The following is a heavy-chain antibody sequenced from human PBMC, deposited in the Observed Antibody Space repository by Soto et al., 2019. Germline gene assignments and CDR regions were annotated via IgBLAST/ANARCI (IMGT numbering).Heavy chain of an antibody. Sequence: GASVKVSCKASGYTFTGYYVHWVRQAPGQGLEWMGWINPNSGDTYLAQRFQGRVTMNRDTSIGTAYMELRGLTSDDTAEYYCAKGGXIVAAGTRVYLYNAMDVWSQGTTVTVSS. CDR1: GYTFTGYY. D-gene: IGHD1-26*01. CDR3: AKGGXIVAAGTRVYLYNAMDV. CDR2: INPNSGDT. V-gene: IGHV1-2*02. J-gene: IGHJ6*02.